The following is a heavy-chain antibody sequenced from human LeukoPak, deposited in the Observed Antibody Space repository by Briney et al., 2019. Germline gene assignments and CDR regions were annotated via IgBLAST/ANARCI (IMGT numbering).Heavy chain of an antibody. V-gene: IGHV4-34*01. Sequence: PSETLSLTCAVYGGSFSGYYWSWIRQPPGKGLEWIGEINHSGSTNYNPSLKSRVTISVDTSKNQFSLKLSSVTAADTAVYYCARSHVDTAMASFDYWGQGTLVTVSS. CDR3: ARSHVDTAMASFDY. J-gene: IGHJ4*02. CDR1: GGSFSGYY. CDR2: INHSGST. D-gene: IGHD5-18*01.